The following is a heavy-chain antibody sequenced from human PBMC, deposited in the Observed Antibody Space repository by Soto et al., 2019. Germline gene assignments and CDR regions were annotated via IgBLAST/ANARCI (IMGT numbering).Heavy chain of an antibody. CDR1: GFTFTSYA. D-gene: IGHD2-2*01. J-gene: IGHJ6*02. CDR3: AKVTSARVFYFGLDV. CDR2: ISGSAGRT. Sequence: PGGSLRLSCAASGFTFTSYAMSWVRQAPGKGLEWVAIISGSAGRTYYADSVKGRFTISRDNFKNTLYPQMNSLRAEDTAVYHCAKVTSARVFYFGLDVWGQGTTVTVSS. V-gene: IGHV3-23*01.